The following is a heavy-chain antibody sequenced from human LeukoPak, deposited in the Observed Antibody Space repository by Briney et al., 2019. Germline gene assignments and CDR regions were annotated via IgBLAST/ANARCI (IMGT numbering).Heavy chain of an antibody. J-gene: IGHJ5*02. Sequence: GGSLRLSCAASGFTFSSYNMHWVRQAPGKGLEWVSSISSSSSYIYYADSVKGRFTISRDNAKNSLYLQMNSLRAEDTAVYYCARSDSSGWYPEYDPWGQGTLVTVSS. CDR1: GFTFSSYN. CDR3: ARSDSSGWYPEYDP. CDR2: ISSSSSYI. D-gene: IGHD6-19*01. V-gene: IGHV3-21*01.